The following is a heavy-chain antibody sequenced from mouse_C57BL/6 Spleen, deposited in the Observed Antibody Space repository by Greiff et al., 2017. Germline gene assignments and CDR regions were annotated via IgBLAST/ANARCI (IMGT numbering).Heavy chain of an antibody. CDR1: GFTFSDYG. J-gene: IGHJ4*01. D-gene: IGHD2-2*01. CDR3: ARGSTMVTYYAMDY. V-gene: IGHV5-17*01. CDR2: ISSGGSTI. Sequence: EVKLVESGGGLVKPGGSLKLSCAASGFTFSDYGMHWVRQAPEKGLEWVAYISSGGSTIYSADTVKGRFTISRDNAKNTLFLQMTSLRSEDTAMYYCARGSTMVTYYAMDYWGQGTSVTVSS.